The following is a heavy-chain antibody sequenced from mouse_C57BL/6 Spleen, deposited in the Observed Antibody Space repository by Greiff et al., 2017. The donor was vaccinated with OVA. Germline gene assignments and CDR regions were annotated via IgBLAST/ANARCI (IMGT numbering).Heavy chain of an antibody. Sequence: VHVKQSGPELVKPGASVKIPCKASGYTFTDYNMDWVKQSHGKSLEWIGDINPNNGGTIYNQKFKGKATLTVDKSSSTAYMELRSLTSEDTAVYYCARFNRLGNYGSPFAYWGQGTLVTVSA. D-gene: IGHD1-1*01. CDR2: INPNNGGT. CDR1: GYTFTDYN. V-gene: IGHV1-18*01. CDR3: ARFNRLGNYGSPFAY. J-gene: IGHJ3*01.